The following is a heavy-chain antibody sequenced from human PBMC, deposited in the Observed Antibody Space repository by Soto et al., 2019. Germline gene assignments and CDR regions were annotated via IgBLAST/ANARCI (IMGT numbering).Heavy chain of an antibody. CDR3: ARDYVSRGKQQRYFDY. CDR1: GFTSSSYS. J-gene: IGHJ4*02. V-gene: IGHV3-21*01. CDR2: ISSSSSYI. D-gene: IGHD6-13*01. Sequence: PGGSLRLSCAASGFTSSSYSMNWVRQAPGKGLEWVSSISSSSSYIYYADSVKGRFAISRDNAKNSLYLQMNSLRAEDTAVYYCARDYVSRGKQQRYFDYWGQGTLVTVSS.